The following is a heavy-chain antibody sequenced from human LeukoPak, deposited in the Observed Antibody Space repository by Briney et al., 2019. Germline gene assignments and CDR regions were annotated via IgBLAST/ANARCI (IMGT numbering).Heavy chain of an antibody. Sequence: PSETLSLTCNVSGGSISDYYWSWIRRPPRKGLEWLGYVYYTGTTKYNPPLTSRVTMSVDTSKNQFSLKLTSVTAADTAIYFCAAGLSGSGNYYNDDRFDPWGQGTLVTVSS. D-gene: IGHD3-10*01. CDR3: AAGLSGSGNYYNDDRFDP. CDR1: GGSISDYY. CDR2: VYYTGTT. J-gene: IGHJ5*02. V-gene: IGHV4-59*01.